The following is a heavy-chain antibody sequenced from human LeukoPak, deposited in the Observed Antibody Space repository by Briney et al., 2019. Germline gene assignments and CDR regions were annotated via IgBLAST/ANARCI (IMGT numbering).Heavy chain of an antibody. CDR1: GFTFSSSA. D-gene: IGHD5-24*01. Sequence: GGPLRLSCAASGFTFSSSAMSWVRQAPGKGLEWVSNISGSGSGGSTYYADSVKGRFTISRDNSKNTLYLQMNSLRAEDTAVYYCAKSGYNRFDYWGQGTLVTVSS. V-gene: IGHV3-23*01. J-gene: IGHJ4*02. CDR3: AKSGYNRFDY. CDR2: ISGSGSGGST.